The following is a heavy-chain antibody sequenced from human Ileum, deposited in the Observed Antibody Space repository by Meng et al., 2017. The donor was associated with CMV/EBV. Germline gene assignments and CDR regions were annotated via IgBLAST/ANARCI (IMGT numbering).Heavy chain of an antibody. CDR1: GFSFSNYW. Sequence: GESLKISCAASGFSFSNYWMHWVRQAPGKGLVWVSRINSDGSNTNYADSVKGRFTISRDNAKNTLYLQMSSLRAEDTAVYYCARDQSGYYTLGGGMDVWGQGTTVTVSS. D-gene: IGHD3-3*01. J-gene: IGHJ6*02. V-gene: IGHV3-74*01. CDR3: ARDQSGYYTLGGGMDV. CDR2: INSDGSNT.